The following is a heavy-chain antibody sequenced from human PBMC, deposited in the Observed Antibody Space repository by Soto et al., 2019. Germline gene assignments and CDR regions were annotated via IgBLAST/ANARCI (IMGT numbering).Heavy chain of an antibody. CDR3: ARVRYNSGWYVGDFDY. D-gene: IGHD6-19*01. Sequence: ASVKVSCKASGYTFTSYGISWVRQAPGQGLEWMGWISAYNGNTNYAQKLQGRVTMTTDTSTSTAYMELRSLRSDDTAVYYCARVRYNSGWYVGDFDYWGQGTLVTVSS. V-gene: IGHV1-18*01. CDR2: ISAYNGNT. J-gene: IGHJ4*02. CDR1: GYTFTSYG.